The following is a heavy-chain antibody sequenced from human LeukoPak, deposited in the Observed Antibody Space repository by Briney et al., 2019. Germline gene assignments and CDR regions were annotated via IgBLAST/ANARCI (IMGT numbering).Heavy chain of an antibody. Sequence: RASVKVSCKASGGTFSSYAISWVRQAPGQGLEWMGGIIPIFGTANYAQKFQGRVTITADESTSTAYMELSSLRSEDTAVYYCARGTPYCGSASCYNYWGQGTLVTVSS. CDR2: IIPIFGTA. CDR1: GGTFSSYA. J-gene: IGHJ4*02. CDR3: ARGTPYCGSASCYNY. D-gene: IGHD2-2*02. V-gene: IGHV1-69*13.